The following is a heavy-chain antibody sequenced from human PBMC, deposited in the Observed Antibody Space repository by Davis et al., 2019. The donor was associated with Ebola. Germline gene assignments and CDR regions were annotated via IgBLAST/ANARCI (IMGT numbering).Heavy chain of an antibody. Sequence: GGSLRLSCAASGFTFSSYSMNWVRQAPGKGLEWVSFISSSSSYIYYADSVKGRFTISRDNAKNSLYLQMNSLRAEDTALYYCAKDMAAGLLTYYYYGMDVWGQGTTVTVSS. CDR1: GFTFSSYS. CDR3: AKDMAAGLLTYYYYGMDV. D-gene: IGHD2-15*01. CDR2: ISSSSSYI. J-gene: IGHJ6*02. V-gene: IGHV3-21*04.